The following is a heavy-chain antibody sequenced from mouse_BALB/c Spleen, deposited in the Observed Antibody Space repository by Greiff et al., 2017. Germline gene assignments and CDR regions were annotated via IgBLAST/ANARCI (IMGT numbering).Heavy chain of an antibody. V-gene: IGHV14-3*02. J-gene: IGHJ2*01. CDR3: ARAVYDGYYFDY. Sequence: EVKLVESGAELVKPGASVKLSCTASGFNIKDTYMHWVKQRPEQGLEWIGRIDPANGNTKYDPKFQGKATITADTSSNTAYLQLSSLTSEDTAVYYCARAVYDGYYFDYWGQGTTLTVSS. D-gene: IGHD2-3*01. CDR1: GFNIKDTY. CDR2: IDPANGNT.